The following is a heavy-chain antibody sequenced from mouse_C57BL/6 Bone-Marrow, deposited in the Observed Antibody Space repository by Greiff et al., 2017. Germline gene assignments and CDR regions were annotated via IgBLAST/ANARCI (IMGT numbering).Heavy chain of an antibody. J-gene: IGHJ4*01. V-gene: IGHV1-64*01. D-gene: IGHD1-1*02. CDR1: GYTFTSYW. Sequence: QVQLQQPGAELVKPGASVKLSCTASGYTFTSYWMHWVKQRPGQGLEWIGMIHPNSGSTNYNEKFKSQATLTVDKSSSTAYMQLSSLTSEDAAVYFCARGGFYEAMDYWGQGTSVTVSA. CDR3: ARGGFYEAMDY. CDR2: IHPNSGST.